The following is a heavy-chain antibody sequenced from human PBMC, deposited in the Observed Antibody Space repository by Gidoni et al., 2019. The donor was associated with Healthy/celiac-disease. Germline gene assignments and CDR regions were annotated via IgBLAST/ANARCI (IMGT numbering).Heavy chain of an antibody. V-gene: IGHV3-23*01. Sequence: EVQLLESGGGLVQPGGSLRLSCAASGFTFSSYAMSWVREAPGKGLEWVSAISGSGGSTYYADSVKGRLTISRDNSKNTLYLQMNSLRAEDTAVYYCAKQGGDYYGSGSYTGYYYGMDVWGQGTTVTVSS. CDR1: GFTFSSYA. D-gene: IGHD3-10*01. CDR3: AKQGGDYYGSGSYTGYYYGMDV. CDR2: ISGSGGST. J-gene: IGHJ6*02.